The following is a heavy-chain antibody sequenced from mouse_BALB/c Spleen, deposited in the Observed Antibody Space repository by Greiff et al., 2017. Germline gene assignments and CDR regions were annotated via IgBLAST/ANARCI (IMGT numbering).Heavy chain of an antibody. CDR3: ARNWDYFDY. J-gene: IGHJ2*01. CDR2: INPSTGYT. V-gene: IGHV1-7*01. CDR1: GYTFTSYW. Sequence: LQESGAELAKPGASVKMSCKASGYTFTSYWMHWVKQRPGQGLEWIGYINPSTGYTEYNQKFKDKATLTADKSSSTAYMQLSSLTSEDSAVYYCARNWDYFDYWGQGTTLTVSS. D-gene: IGHD4-1*01.